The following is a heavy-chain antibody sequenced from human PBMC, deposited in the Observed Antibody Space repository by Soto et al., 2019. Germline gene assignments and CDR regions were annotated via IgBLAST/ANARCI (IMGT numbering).Heavy chain of an antibody. Sequence: SETLSLTCTVSGGSNSSSIYQWVLIRQPPGKGLEWIGNVYFNGNTYYNPSLKSRLTISVDTSNNQFSLKVRSVTAADTAVYYCARLSGSYNDRYFDSWGQGTLVTVS. V-gene: IGHV4-39*01. D-gene: IGHD1-26*01. CDR3: ARLSGSYNDRYFDS. CDR2: VYFNGNT. J-gene: IGHJ4*02. CDR1: GGSNSSSIYQ.